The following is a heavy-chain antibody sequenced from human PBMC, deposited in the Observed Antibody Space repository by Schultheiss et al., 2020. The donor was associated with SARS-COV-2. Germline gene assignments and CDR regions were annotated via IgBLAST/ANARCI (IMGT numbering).Heavy chain of an antibody. CDR1: GGSISSGGYY. V-gene: IGHV4-61*02. CDR2: IYTSGST. CDR3: ARDDSSGYYINWFDP. Sequence: SETLSLTCTVSGGSISSGGYYWSWICQHPGKGLEWIGRIYTSGSTNYNPSLKSRVTMSVDTSKNQFSLKLSSVTAADTAVYYCARDDSSGYYINWFDPWGQGTLVTVSS. J-gene: IGHJ5*02. D-gene: IGHD3-22*01.